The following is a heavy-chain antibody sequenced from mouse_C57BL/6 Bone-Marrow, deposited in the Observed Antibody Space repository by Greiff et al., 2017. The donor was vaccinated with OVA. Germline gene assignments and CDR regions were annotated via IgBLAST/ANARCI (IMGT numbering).Heavy chain of an antibody. D-gene: IGHD4-1*02. J-gene: IGHJ2*01. CDR3: ASPNWSFDY. V-gene: IGHV1-84*01. CDR2: LYPGSGNT. Sequence: QLQQSGPELVKPGASVKISCKASGYTFPDYSINWVKQRPGQGLEWIGWLYPGSGNTKYNETFKGKATLTVDTSSSTAYRQLSSLTSEDAAVYFCASPNWSFDYWCQGTTLTVSA. CDR1: GYTFPDYS.